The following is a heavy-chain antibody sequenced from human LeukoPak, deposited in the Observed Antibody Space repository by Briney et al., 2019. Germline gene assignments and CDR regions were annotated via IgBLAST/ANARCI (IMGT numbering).Heavy chain of an antibody. CDR2: IYYSGST. CDR1: GGXVSSGSYY. V-gene: IGHV4-61*01. J-gene: IGHJ4*02. Sequence: SETLSLTCTVSGGXVSSGSYYWSWLRQPPGKGLEWIGYIYYSGSTNYNPSLKSRVTISVDTSKNQFSLKLSSVTAADTAVYYCARGSGSYYRLFDYWGQGTLVTVSS. CDR3: ARGSGSYYRLFDY. D-gene: IGHD1-26*01.